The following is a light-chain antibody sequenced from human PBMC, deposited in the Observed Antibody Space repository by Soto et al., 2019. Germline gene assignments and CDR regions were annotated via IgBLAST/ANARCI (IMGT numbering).Light chain of an antibody. CDR1: QGIRND. CDR2: AAS. CDR3: LQDYNYPQRT. Sequence: AIQMTQSPSSLSASVGDRVTITCRASQGIRNDLGWYQQKPGKAPKLLIYAASSLQSGVPSRFSGSGSGTDFNLTISSLQPEDFATYYCLQDYNYPQRTFGQGTKVEIK. J-gene: IGKJ1*01. V-gene: IGKV1-6*01.